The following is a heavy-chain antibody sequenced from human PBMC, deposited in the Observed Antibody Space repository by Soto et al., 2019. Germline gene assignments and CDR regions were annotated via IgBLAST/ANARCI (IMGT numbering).Heavy chain of an antibody. Sequence: ASVKVSCKASGYTFTSYYMHWVRQAPGQGLEWMGIINPSGGSTSYAQKFQGRVTMTRDTSTSTVYMELSSLRSEDTAVYYCARSTLWDYDILTGYGMDVWGQGTMVTVSS. V-gene: IGHV1-46*01. CDR3: ARSTLWDYDILTGYGMDV. D-gene: IGHD3-9*01. J-gene: IGHJ6*02. CDR1: GYTFTSYY. CDR2: INPSGGST.